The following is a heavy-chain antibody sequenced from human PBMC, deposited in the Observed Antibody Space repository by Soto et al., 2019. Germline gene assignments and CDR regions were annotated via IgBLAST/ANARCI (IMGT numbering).Heavy chain of an antibody. V-gene: IGHV4-59*08. J-gene: IGHJ6*03. Sequence: SEXLSLTCTVSGGSISSYYWSWIRQPPGKGLEWIGYIYYSGSTNYNPSLKSRVTISVDTSKNQFSLKLSSVTAADTAVYYCARTYDFWSGYYNYYMDVWGKGTTVTVSS. CDR2: IYYSGST. CDR3: ARTYDFWSGYYNYYMDV. D-gene: IGHD3-3*01. CDR1: GGSISSYY.